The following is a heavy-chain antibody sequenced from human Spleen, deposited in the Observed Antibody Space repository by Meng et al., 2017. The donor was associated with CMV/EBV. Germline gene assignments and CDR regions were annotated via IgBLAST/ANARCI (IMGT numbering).Heavy chain of an antibody. D-gene: IGHD2-8*01. CDR1: GFTSSSSA. V-gene: IGHV3-30-3*01. CDR3: ARERFTNGVRFDY. Sequence: GGSLRLSCAASGFTSSSSAMHWVRQAPGKGLEWVAVISYDGSNKYNADSVKGRSTISRDNSKNTLYLQMNSLRAEDTAVYYCARERFTNGVRFDYWGQGTLVTVLL. J-gene: IGHJ4*02. CDR2: ISYDGSNK.